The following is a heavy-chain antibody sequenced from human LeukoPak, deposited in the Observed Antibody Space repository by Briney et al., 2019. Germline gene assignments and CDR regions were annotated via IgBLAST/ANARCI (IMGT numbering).Heavy chain of an antibody. D-gene: IGHD4-23*01. V-gene: IGHV1-46*01. Sequence: GASVKVSCKASGYTFTSYYMHWVRQAPGQGLEWMGIINPSGGSTSYAQKFQGRVTMTTDTSTSTAYMELRSLTSDDTAVYYCAKDSITTTVVGDYWGQGTLVTVSS. CDR1: GYTFTSYY. J-gene: IGHJ4*02. CDR3: AKDSITTTVVGDY. CDR2: INPSGGST.